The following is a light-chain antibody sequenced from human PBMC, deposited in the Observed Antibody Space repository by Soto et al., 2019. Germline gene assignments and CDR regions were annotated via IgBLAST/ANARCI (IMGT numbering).Light chain of an antibody. J-gene: IGKJ1*01. CDR1: LSVSSN. CDR3: QQYNNWTRT. V-gene: IGKV3-15*01. CDR2: GAS. Sequence: EIVMTQSPGTLSVSPGERATLSCRASLSVSSNLAWYQQKPGQAPRLLIYGASNRATGIPARFSGSGSGTDFTLTISSLQSEDFAVYYCQQYNNWTRTFGQGTKVEIK.